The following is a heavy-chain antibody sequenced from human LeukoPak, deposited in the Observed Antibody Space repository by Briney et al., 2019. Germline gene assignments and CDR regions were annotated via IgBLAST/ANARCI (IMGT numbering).Heavy chain of an antibody. Sequence: GGSLRLSCAASGFTFSSYGMHWVRQAPGKGLEWVAVIWYDGSDKYYADSVKGRFTISRDNSKNTLYLQMNSLRAEDTAVYYCARVVTEYSGYDYYFDYWGQGTLVTVSS. CDR2: IWYDGSDK. J-gene: IGHJ4*02. CDR3: ARVVTEYSGYDYYFDY. CDR1: GFTFSSYG. D-gene: IGHD5-12*01. V-gene: IGHV3-33*01.